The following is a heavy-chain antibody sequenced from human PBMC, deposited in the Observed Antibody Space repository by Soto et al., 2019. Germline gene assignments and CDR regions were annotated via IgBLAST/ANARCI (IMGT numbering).Heavy chain of an antibody. Sequence: EVQLLESGGGLVQPEGSLRLSCAASGFTFTSYAMGWVRQAPGKGLECVSVVSRGGSTHYADSVTGRFIVSRDNSKNTVSLQMNRLRADDTAVYYCAKRRGAGGHFDYWGQGALVTVSS. CDR2: VSRGGST. J-gene: IGHJ4*02. CDR1: GFTFTSYA. D-gene: IGHD2-15*01. V-gene: IGHV3-23*01. CDR3: AKRRGAGGHFDY.